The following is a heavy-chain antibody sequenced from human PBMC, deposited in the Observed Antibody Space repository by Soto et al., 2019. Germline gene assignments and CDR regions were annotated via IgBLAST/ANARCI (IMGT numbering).Heavy chain of an antibody. CDR3: AKDPVGCSSTSCSPGAY. CDR2: ISGSGGST. D-gene: IGHD2-2*01. Sequence: GESLKISCAASGFTFSSYAMNWVRQAPGKGLEWVSAISGSGGSTDYADTVKGRFTVSRDNSKNTMFLQMNSLRAEDTAVYYCAKDPVGCSSTSCSPGAYWGQGTLVTVSS. V-gene: IGHV3-23*01. J-gene: IGHJ4*02. CDR1: GFTFSSYA.